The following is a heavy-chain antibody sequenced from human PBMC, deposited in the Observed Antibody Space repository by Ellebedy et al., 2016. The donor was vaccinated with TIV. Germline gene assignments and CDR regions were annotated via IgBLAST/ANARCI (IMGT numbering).Heavy chain of an antibody. J-gene: IGHJ4*02. CDR1: GGSISRSSYY. Sequence: MPGGSLRLSCTVSGGSISRSSYYWGWIRQPPGKGLEWIGSISYGGSAYYNPPLKSRVTISVDTSKNQFSLKMTSVTAADTAVYYCARQKRSDRVTLMSFDTWGRGTLVTVSS. CDR2: ISYGGSA. CDR3: ARQKRSDRVTLMSFDT. V-gene: IGHV4-39*01. D-gene: IGHD3-16*01.